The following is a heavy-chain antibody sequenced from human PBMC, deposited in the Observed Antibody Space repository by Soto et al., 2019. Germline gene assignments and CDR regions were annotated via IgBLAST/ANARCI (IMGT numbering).Heavy chain of an antibody. D-gene: IGHD3-22*01. V-gene: IGHV4-59*01. J-gene: IGHJ5*02. CDR1: GGSISSYY. CDR3: ARDLPGYYDSSGYSSRFDP. Sequence: PSETLSLTCTVSGGSISSYYWSWIRQPPGKGLEWIGYIYYSGSTNYNPSLKSRVTISVDTSKNQFSLKLSSVTAADTAVYYCARDLPGYYDSSGYSSRFDPWGQGTQVTVSS. CDR2: IYYSGST.